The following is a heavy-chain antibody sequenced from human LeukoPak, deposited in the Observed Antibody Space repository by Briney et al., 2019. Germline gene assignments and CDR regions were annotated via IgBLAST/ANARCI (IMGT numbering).Heavy chain of an antibody. CDR1: EFTFSDCY. V-gene: IGHV3-11*01. CDR2: ISSSGSTI. Sequence: KSGGSLRLSCAASEFTFSDCYMSWIRQAPGKGLEWVSYISSSGSTIYYADSVKGRFTISGDNAKNSLYLQMNSLRADDTAVYYCARVGLGYTPSDYWGQGTLVTVSS. CDR3: ARVGLGYTPSDY. D-gene: IGHD3/OR15-3a*01. J-gene: IGHJ4*02.